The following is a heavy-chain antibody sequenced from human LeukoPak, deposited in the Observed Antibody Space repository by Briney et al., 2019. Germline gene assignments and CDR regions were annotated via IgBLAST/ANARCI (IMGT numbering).Heavy chain of an antibody. D-gene: IGHD3-9*01. J-gene: IGHJ3*02. CDR2: INPNSGGT. Sequence: ASVKVSCKASGYTFTGYYMHWVRQAPGQGLEWMGRINPNSGGTNYAQKFQGRVTMTRDTSISTAYMELSRLRSDDTAVYYCARGGGYDLLTGYSPDAFDIWGQGTMVTVSS. CDR1: GYTFTGYY. CDR3: ARGGGYDLLTGYSPDAFDI. V-gene: IGHV1-2*06.